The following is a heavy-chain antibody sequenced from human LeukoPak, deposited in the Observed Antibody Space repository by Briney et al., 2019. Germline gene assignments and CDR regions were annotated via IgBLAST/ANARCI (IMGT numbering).Heavy chain of an antibody. CDR1: GGSINNYY. Sequence: PSETLSLTCTVSGGSINNYYWSWIRQPPGKGLEWIGYISHSGTASYSPSVKSRVAISVHKSENQFSLTLSSVTAADTAVYYCARRFVDSGGYYYDDYWGQGILVTVSS. D-gene: IGHD3-22*01. V-gene: IGHV4-59*08. J-gene: IGHJ4*02. CDR2: ISHSGTA. CDR3: ARRFVDSGGYYYDDY.